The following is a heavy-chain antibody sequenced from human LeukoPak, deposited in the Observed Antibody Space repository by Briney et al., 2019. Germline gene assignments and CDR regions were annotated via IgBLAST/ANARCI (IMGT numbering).Heavy chain of an antibody. J-gene: IGHJ4*02. CDR1: GFTFSSYR. V-gene: IGHV3-21*01. CDR2: ISSSSSYI. CDR3: ARGPPIDYDFWSGYFPYYFDY. Sequence: PGGSLRLSCAASGFTFSSYRMTWVRQAPGKGLEWVSSISSSSSYIYYADSVKGRFTISRDNAKNSLYLQMNSLRAEDTAVYYCARGPPIDYDFWSGYFPYYFDYWGQGTLVTVSS. D-gene: IGHD3-3*01.